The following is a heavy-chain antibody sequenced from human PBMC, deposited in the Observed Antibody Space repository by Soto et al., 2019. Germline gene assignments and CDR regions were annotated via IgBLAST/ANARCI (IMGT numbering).Heavy chain of an antibody. D-gene: IGHD4-4*01. CDR1: GGSISSSSYY. CDR2: IYYSGST. Sequence: QLQLQESGPGLVKPSETLSLTCTVSGGSISSSSYYWGWIRQPPGKGLEWIGSIYYSGSTYYNPSLKSRVTISVDTSKNQFSLKLSSVTAADTDVYYCARHPTVTTPASPFNWFDPWGQGTLVTVSS. V-gene: IGHV4-39*01. J-gene: IGHJ5*02. CDR3: ARHPTVTTPASPFNWFDP.